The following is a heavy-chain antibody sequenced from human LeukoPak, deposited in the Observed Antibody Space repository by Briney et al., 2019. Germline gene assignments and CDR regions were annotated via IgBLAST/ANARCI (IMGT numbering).Heavy chain of an antibody. Sequence: PGGSLRLSCEASGFTFGSHAMYWVRQAPGKGLEWVAGIFGSGGSRHYADPVKGRFTISRDNSRNTVYLQINSLRAEDTAVYYCGKTTVGYSSGQKPAWPVDYWGQGTLVTVSS. V-gene: IGHV3-23*01. CDR3: GKTTVGYSSGQKPAWPVDY. CDR2: IFGSGGSR. D-gene: IGHD5-18*01. J-gene: IGHJ4*02. CDR1: GFTFGSHA.